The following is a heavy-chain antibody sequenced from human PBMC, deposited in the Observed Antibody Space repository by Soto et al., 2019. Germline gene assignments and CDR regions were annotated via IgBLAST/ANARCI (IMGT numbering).Heavy chain of an antibody. D-gene: IGHD6-13*01. CDR3: ARERPAGARLDP. J-gene: IGHJ5*02. V-gene: IGHV4-30-4*01. CDR2: IYHSGST. Sequence: QVQLQEAGPGLVKPSQTLSLTCTVSGGSISSGDYYWSWTRQPPGKGLEWIGYIYHSGSTYYNPSLESRVTISVDTPKNQFSLKLSSVTAADTAVYYCARERPAGARLDPWGQGTLVTVSS. CDR1: GGSISSGDYY.